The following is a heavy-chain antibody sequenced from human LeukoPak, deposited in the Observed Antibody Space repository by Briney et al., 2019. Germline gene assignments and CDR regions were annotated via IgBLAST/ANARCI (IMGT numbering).Heavy chain of an antibody. CDR2: IDTSGST. CDR1: GGSISSGSYY. J-gene: IGHJ4*02. Sequence: PSETLSLTCTVSGGSISSGSYYWSWIRQPAGKGLEWIGRIDTSGSTYYNPSLKSRVTMSADTSKKQFSLKLRSVTAADTAVYYCAREGIYGDYRHWGQGTLVTVSS. V-gene: IGHV4-61*02. CDR3: AREGIYGDYRH. D-gene: IGHD4-17*01.